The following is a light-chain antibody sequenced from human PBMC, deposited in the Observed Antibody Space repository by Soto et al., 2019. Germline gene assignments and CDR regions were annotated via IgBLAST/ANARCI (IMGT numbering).Light chain of an antibody. J-gene: IGKJ1*01. Sequence: EIVLTQSPGTLSLSPGEIATLSFSASQSVRSNCLAWYQHKPGQAPRLLIYGTSSRATDIPDRFTGSGSGTDFTLTISRLEPEDFAVYSCQQYGRPPQTFGQGTKVDIK. V-gene: IGKV3-20*01. CDR3: QQYGRPPQT. CDR2: GTS. CDR1: QSVRSNC.